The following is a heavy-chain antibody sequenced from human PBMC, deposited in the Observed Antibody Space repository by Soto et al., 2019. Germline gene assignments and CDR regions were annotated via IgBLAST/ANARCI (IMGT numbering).Heavy chain of an antibody. CDR2: IGTGGDT. V-gene: IGHV3-23*01. CDR1: IFPFRNYA. J-gene: IGHJ5*02. Sequence: GGSLSLSSGFAIFPFRNYALSRLSPAEGKEMQWVSTIGTGGDTYYADSVRGRFTISRDDSKTTVYLQMNSLRVDDAAVYYFAQGLGANSPYSRCLDPWGQGIQVTVSA. CDR3: AQGLGANSPYSRCLDP. D-gene: IGHD2-21*01.